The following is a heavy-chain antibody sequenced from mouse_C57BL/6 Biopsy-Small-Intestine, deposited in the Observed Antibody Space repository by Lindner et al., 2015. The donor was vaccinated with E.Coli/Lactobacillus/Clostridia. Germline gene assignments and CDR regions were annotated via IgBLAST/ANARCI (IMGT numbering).Heavy chain of an antibody. CDR2: ILPGSGNT. CDR1: GYNFTDYW. J-gene: IGHJ1*03. D-gene: IGHD2-13*01. CDR3: AIRGDGDFWYFDV. V-gene: IGHV1-9*01. Sequence: VQLQESGAELMKPGASVKLSCEATGYNFTDYWIEWIKQRPGHGLEWIGEILPGSGNTNYNEKFKGKATFTADTSSNTAYVQLSSLTTEDSAIYYCAIRGDGDFWYFDVWGTGTTVTVSS.